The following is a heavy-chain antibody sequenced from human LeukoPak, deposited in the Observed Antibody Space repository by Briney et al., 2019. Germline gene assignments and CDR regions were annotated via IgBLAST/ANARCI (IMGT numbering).Heavy chain of an antibody. CDR3: AKDRSMGWSGYGGY. CDR2: ISGSGGST. CDR1: GFTFSSYR. D-gene: IGHD3-3*01. Sequence: GGSLRLSCAASGFTFSSYRMNWVRQAPGKGLEWVSAISGSGGSTYYADSVEGRFTISRDNSKNTLYLQMNSLRAEDTAVYYCAKDRSMGWSGYGGYWGQGTLVTVSS. J-gene: IGHJ4*02. V-gene: IGHV3-23*01.